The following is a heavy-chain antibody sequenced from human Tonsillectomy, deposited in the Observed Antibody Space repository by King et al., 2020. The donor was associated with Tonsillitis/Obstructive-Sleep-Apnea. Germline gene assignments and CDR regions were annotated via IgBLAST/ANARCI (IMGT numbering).Heavy chain of an antibody. D-gene: IGHD2-2*01. CDR3: ARTDCSSTSCHMDV. CDR2: IDWDDDK. V-gene: IGHV2-70*15. J-gene: IGHJ6*03. CDR1: GFSLSTSGMC. Sequence: FTLKESGPALVKPTQTLTLTCTFSGFSLSTSGMCVSWIRQPPGQALEWLARIDWDDDKYYNTSLKTRLTISKDTSKNQVVLTMANMDPVDTATYFCARTDCSSTSCHMDVWGKGTTVTVSS.